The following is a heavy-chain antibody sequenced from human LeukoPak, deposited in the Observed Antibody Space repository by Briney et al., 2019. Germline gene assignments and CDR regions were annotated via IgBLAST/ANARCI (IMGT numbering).Heavy chain of an antibody. CDR3: AKDVVPDSGWDLDY. D-gene: IGHD6-19*01. CDR2: IFNSGAKT. Sequence: GGSLGLSCAASGLTFSTYSMTWVRQGPGKGLEWVSSIFNSGAKTFYADSVKGRFTISRDNSKNTLYLQMNSLRVEDTAVYYCAKDVVPDSGWDLDYWGQGTLVTVSS. CDR1: GLTFSTYS. V-gene: IGHV3-23*01. J-gene: IGHJ4*02.